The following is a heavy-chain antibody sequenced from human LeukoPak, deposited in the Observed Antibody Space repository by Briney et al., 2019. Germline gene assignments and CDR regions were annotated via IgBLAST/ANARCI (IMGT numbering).Heavy chain of an antibody. D-gene: IGHD3-22*01. Sequence: GGSLRLSCAASGFTFSSYAMSWVRQAPGKGLEWVSAISGSGGSTYYADSVKGRFTISRDNSKNTLYLQMNSLRAEDTAVYYCAKLGYYDSSGYYSLAFDYWGQGTLVTVSS. CDR2: ISGSGGST. CDR1: GFTFSSYA. J-gene: IGHJ4*02. V-gene: IGHV3-23*01. CDR3: AKLGYYDSSGYYSLAFDY.